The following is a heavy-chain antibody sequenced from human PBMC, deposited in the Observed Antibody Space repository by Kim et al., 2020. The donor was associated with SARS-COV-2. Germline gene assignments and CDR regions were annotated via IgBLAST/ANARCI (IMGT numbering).Heavy chain of an antibody. CDR3: ARGFGDTIKPLLDY. CDR2: ISSSGDST. V-gene: IGHV3-23*01. CDR1: GFTFSSYA. D-gene: IGHD3-3*01. Sequence: GGSLRLSCAASGFTFSSYAMSWVRQAPGKGLEWVSTISSSGDSTYYADSVRGRLTISRDNSRNTLYLQMNSLRAEDTAEYYCARGFGDTIKPLLDYWGQGTLVTVSS. J-gene: IGHJ4*02.